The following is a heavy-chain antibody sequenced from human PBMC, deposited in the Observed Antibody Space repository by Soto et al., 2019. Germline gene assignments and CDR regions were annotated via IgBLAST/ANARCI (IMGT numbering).Heavy chain of an antibody. CDR3: AKDLRVLGGSGCYEHFDY. D-gene: IGHD3-10*01. CDR2: ISGSGGRT. J-gene: IGHJ4*02. CDR1: GFTFSSYA. Sequence: EVQLLESGGGLVQPGGSLRLSCAASGFTFSSYAMSWVRQAPGKGLEWVSAISGSGGRTYYADSVKGQFTISRDNSKNTLSLQMNSLRAEDTAVYYCAKDLRVLGGSGCYEHFDYWGQGTLVTVSS. V-gene: IGHV3-23*01.